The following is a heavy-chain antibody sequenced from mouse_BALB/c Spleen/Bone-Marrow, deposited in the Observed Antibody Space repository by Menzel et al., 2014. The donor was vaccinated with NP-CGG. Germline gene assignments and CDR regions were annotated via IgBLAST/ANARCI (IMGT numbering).Heavy chain of an antibody. V-gene: IGHV5-6-3*01. CDR1: GFTFSNYG. D-gene: IGHD1-1*01. CDR2: INNNGGKT. CDR3: ARDDGFYGLDR. Sequence: EVQGVESGGGLVQPGGSLKLSCAASGFTFSNYGMSWVRQTPDKRLDLVATINNNGGKTYSTDSVKGRFTIFRDNAKNTLYLQMSGLKSEDTAMYYCARDDGFYGLDRWGQGTSVTVSS. J-gene: IGHJ4*01.